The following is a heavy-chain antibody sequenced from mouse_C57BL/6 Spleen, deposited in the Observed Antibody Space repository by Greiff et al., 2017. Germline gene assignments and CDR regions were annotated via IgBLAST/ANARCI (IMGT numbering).Heavy chain of an antibody. CDR2: IYPGDGDT. CDR1: GYAFSSSW. D-gene: IGHD3-2*02. CDR3: CRQLRLLHYFDY. J-gene: IGHJ2*01. Sequence: VKLQQSGPELVKPGASVKISCKASGYAFSSSWMNWVKQRPGKGLEWIGRIYPGDGDTNYNGKFKGKATLTADKSSSTAYMQLSSLTSEDSAVYFCCRQLRLLHYFDYWGQGTTLTVSS. V-gene: IGHV1-82*01.